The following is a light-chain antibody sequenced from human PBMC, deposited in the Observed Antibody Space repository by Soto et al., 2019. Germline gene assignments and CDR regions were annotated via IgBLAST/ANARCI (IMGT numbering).Light chain of an antibody. CDR3: SSYTSSSTYV. J-gene: IGLJ1*01. Sequence: QSALTQPASVSGSPGQSITISCTEASSDIDGYNYVSWYQQHLVKAPKLIIYDVTNRPSGVSNRFSGSKSGNTASLTISGLQAEDEADYYCSSYTSSSTYVFGTGTKLTVL. CDR1: SSDIDGYNY. V-gene: IGLV2-14*01. CDR2: DVT.